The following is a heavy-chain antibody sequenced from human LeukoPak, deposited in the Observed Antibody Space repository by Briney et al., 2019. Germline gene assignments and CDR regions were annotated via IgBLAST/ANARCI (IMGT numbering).Heavy chain of an antibody. CDR2: IRYDGSNK. CDR1: GFTFSSYG. V-gene: IGHV3-30*02. D-gene: IGHD1-26*01. CDR3: AKDQVGATMYFDY. J-gene: IGHJ4*02. Sequence: PGGSLRLSCAASGFTFSSYGMHWVRQAPGKGLEWVAFIRYDGSNKCYADSVKGRFTISRDNSKNTLYLQMNSLRAEDTAVYYCAKDQVGATMYFDYWGQGTLVTVSS.